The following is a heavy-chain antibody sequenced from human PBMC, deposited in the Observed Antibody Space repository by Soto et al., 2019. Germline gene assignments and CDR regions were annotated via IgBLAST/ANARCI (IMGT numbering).Heavy chain of an antibody. CDR1: GGTFSSYA. D-gene: IGHD6-13*01. Sequence: SVKVSCKASGGTFSSYAISWVRQAPGQGLEWMGGIIPIFGTANYAQKFQGRVTITADKSTSTAYMELSSLGSEDTAVYYCARGKGGSSWYFGWWGQGTLVTVSS. V-gene: IGHV1-69*06. CDR3: ARGKGGSSWYFGW. CDR2: IIPIFGTA. J-gene: IGHJ4*02.